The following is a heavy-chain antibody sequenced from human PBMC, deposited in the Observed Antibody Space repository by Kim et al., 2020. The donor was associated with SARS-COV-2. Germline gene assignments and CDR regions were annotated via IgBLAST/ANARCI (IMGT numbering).Heavy chain of an antibody. Sequence: GGSLRLSCAASGFTFSSSAMHWVRQASGQGLEWVGRIRSKANSYATVYAASVKGRFTISRDDSKSTAYLQMSSLKTEDTAVYYCTSVPGTTLAFWDAVD. CDR3: TSVPGTTLAFWDAVD. J-gene: IGHJ3*02. D-gene: IGHD1-1*01. V-gene: IGHV3-73*01. CDR1: GFTFSSSA. CDR2: IRSKANSYAT.